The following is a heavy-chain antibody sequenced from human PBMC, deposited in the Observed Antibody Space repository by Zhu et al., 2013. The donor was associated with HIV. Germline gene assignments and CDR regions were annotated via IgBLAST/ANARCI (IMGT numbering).Heavy chain of an antibody. J-gene: IGHJ4*02. V-gene: IGHV3-11*04. CDR2: ISSSGSII. CDR1: GFTFSDYY. CDR3: ARDTGDYGGPHFDY. D-gene: IGHD4-17*01. Sequence: VQLVESGRGVVQPGGSLRLSCAASGFTFSDYYMNWIRQAPGKGLEWVSYISSSGSIIYYADSVKGRFTISRDNAKNSLYLQMNSLRAEDTAVYYCARDTGDYGGPHFDYWGQGTLVTVSS.